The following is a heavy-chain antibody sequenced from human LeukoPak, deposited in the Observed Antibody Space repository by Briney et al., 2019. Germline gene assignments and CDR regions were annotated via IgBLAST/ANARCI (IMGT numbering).Heavy chain of an antibody. J-gene: IGHJ6*04. V-gene: IGHV4-61*01. CDR1: GGSVSSGTYY. CDR3: ARKYCSSTSCYFGYYYYGMDV. Sequence: SETLSLTCTVSGGSVSSGTYYWSWIRQPPGKGLEWIGYIYYSGNTNYNPSLKSRVTISVDTSKNQFSLKVSSVTAADTAVYYCARKYCSSTSCYFGYYYYGMDVWGKGTTVTVSS. CDR2: IYYSGNT. D-gene: IGHD2-2*01.